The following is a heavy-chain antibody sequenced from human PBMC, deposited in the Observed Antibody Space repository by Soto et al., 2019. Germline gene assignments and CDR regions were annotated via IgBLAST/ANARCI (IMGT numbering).Heavy chain of an antibody. D-gene: IGHD6-13*01. J-gene: IGHJ3*02. CDR3: ARYFKEAGNRLALDI. Sequence: SETLSLTCTVSGGSISSYYWTWFRQPPVKGLEWIGYIYYSGSTNYNPSLKSRVSISVDTSKNQFSLKLSSVTAADTAVYYCARYFKEAGNRLALDIWGQGTMVTGSS. V-gene: IGHV4-59*01. CDR2: IYYSGST. CDR1: GGSISSYY.